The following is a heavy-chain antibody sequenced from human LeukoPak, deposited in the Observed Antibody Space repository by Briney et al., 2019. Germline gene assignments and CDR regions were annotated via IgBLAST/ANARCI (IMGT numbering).Heavy chain of an antibody. J-gene: IGHJ4*02. V-gene: IGHV4-59*08. CDR1: GGSISSYY. D-gene: IGHD3-10*01. Sequence: PSETLSLTCTVSGGSISSYYWSWIRQPPGKGLEWIGYIYYSGSTNYNPSLKSRVIISVDTSKNQFSLKLSSVTAADTAVYYCARHPYYRIAAGYYFDYWGQGTLVTVSS. CDR3: ARHPYYRIAAGYYFDY. CDR2: IYYSGST.